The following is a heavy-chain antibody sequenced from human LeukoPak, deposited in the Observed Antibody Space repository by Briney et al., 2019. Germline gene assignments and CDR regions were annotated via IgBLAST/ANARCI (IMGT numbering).Heavy chain of an antibody. CDR1: GFTFSSYT. J-gene: IGHJ4*02. V-gene: IGHV3-23*01. Sequence: GGSLRLSCAASGFTFSSYTMSWVRQAPGKGLEWVSGISGSGGSTYYADSVKGRFTISRDNAKNSLYLQMNSLRAEDTAVYYCARGLVLLPIDYWGQGTLVTVSS. CDR3: ARGLVLLPIDY. CDR2: ISGSGGST. D-gene: IGHD1-26*01.